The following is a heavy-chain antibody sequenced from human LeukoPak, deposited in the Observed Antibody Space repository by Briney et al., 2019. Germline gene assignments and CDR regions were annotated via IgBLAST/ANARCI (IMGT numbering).Heavy chain of an antibody. CDR2: ISYDGSNK. J-gene: IGHJ4*02. CDR1: GFTLSSYA. D-gene: IGHD3-22*01. V-gene: IGHV3-30*04. Sequence: PGGFLRLSCAASGFTLSSYAMHWVRQAPGKGLEWVAVISYDGSNKYYADSVKGRFTISRDNPKNTLYLQMNSLRAEDTAVYYCARVRSAYYDSPSDYWGQGTLVTVSS. CDR3: ARVRSAYYDSPSDY.